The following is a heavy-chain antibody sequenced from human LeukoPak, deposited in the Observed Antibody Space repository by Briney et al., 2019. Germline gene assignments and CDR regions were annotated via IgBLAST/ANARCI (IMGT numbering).Heavy chain of an antibody. V-gene: IGHV3-21*04. D-gene: IGHD6-13*01. CDR3: SKRHSAGLYFFDY. J-gene: IGHJ4*02. CDR2: ISSSSSYI. CDR1: GLTFSSYS. Sequence: GGSLRLSCAASGLTFSSYSMNWVRQAPGKGLEWVSSISSSSSYIYYADSVKGRFTISRDKSKNTLYLQVNNLRAEDTAVYYCSKRHSAGLYFFDYWGQGTLVTVSS.